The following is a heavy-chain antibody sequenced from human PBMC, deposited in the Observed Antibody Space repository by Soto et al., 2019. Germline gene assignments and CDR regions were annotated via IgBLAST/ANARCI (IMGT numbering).Heavy chain of an antibody. CDR3: ARDFGYGSGILDY. V-gene: IGHV1-3*01. Sequence: ASVKVSCKASGYTFTSYAMRWVRQAPGQRLEWMGWINAGNGNTKYSQKFQGRVTITRDTSASTAYMELSSLRSEDTAVYYCARDFGYGSGILDYWGQGTLVTVSS. CDR2: INAGNGNT. D-gene: IGHD3-10*01. CDR1: GYTFTSYA. J-gene: IGHJ4*02.